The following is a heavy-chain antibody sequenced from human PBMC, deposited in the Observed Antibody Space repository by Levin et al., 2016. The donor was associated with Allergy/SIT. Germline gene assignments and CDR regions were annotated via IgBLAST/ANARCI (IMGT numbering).Heavy chain of an antibody. V-gene: IGHV3-33*06. Sequence: GESLKISCAASGFTFSSYGMHWVRQAPGKGLEWVAVIWYDGSNKYYADSVKGRFTISRDNSKNTLYLQMNSLRAEDTAVYYCAKEGGSGTYVPSGWFDPWGQGTLVTVSS. CDR2: IWYDGSNK. D-gene: IGHD3-10*01. CDR1: GFTFSSYG. CDR3: AKEGGSGTYVPSGWFDP. J-gene: IGHJ5*02.